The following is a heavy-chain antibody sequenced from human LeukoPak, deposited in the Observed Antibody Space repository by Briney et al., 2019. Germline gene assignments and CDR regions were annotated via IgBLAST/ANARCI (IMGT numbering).Heavy chain of an antibody. CDR1: GLTFSTYW. CDR2: IDHDGINT. D-gene: IGHD4-11*01. J-gene: IGHJ6*03. CDR3: ARGAQPTVYYYYYYMDV. V-gene: IGHV3-74*01. Sequence: GGSLRLSCAASGLTFSTYWMHWVRQAPEKGLVWVSRIDHDGINTYCADSVKGRFTISRDNAKNSLYLQMNSLRAEDTAVYYCARGAQPTVYYYYYYMDVWGKGTTVTISS.